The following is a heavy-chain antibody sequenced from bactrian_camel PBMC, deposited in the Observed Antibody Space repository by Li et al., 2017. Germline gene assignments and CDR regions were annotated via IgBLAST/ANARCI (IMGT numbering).Heavy chain of an antibody. V-gene: IGHV3S40*01. J-gene: IGHJ7*01. CDR2: IYIGGGST. CDR1: GFTFSDYY. Sequence: VQLVESGGGLVQPGGSLRLSCAASGFTFSDYYMSWVRQALGKEREGVAGIYIGGGSTVYADSVKGRFTISRDNAKNVVYLTLNSLKIEDMARYYCAKRGLQVGYIDGIDYWGKGTQVTVS. D-gene: IGHD5*01.